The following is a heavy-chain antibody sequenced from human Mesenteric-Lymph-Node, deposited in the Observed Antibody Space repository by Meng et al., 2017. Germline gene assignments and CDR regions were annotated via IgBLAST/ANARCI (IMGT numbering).Heavy chain of an antibody. CDR1: GGSFSGYY. J-gene: IGHJ6*02. CDR3: GRQSYYYYGMDV. Sequence: SETLSLTCAVYGGSFSGYYWSWIRQPPGKGLEWIGEINHSGSTNYNPSLKSRVTISVDTSKNQFSLKLSSVTAADTAVYYCGRQSYYYYGMDVWGQGTTVTVSS. V-gene: IGHV4-34*01. CDR2: INHSGST.